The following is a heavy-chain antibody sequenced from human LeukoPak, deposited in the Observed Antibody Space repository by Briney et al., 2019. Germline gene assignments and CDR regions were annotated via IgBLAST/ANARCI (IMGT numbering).Heavy chain of an antibody. CDR1: GYTFTGYY. V-gene: IGHV1-46*01. J-gene: IGHJ4*02. Sequence: ASVKVSCKASGYTFTGYYMHWVRQAPGQGLEWMGIINPSGGSTSYAQKFQGRLTMTRDTSTSTVYMELSSLRSEDTAVYYCARDLYMTAVTTGYFDYWGQGTLVTVSS. CDR2: INPSGGST. D-gene: IGHD4-17*01. CDR3: ARDLYMTAVTTGYFDY.